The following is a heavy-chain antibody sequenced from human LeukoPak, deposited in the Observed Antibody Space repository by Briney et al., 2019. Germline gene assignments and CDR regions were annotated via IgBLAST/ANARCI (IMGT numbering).Heavy chain of an antibody. CDR3: AKDQAVAGPGSDY. V-gene: IGHV3-23*01. D-gene: IGHD6-19*01. Sequence: AGGSLRLSCAASGFTFSSYAMSWVRQAPGKGLELVSAISGSGGSTYYADSVKGRFTISRDNSKNTLYLQMNSLRAEATAVYYCAKDQAVAGPGSDYWGQGTLVTVSS. CDR2: ISGSGGST. J-gene: IGHJ4*02. CDR1: GFTFSSYA.